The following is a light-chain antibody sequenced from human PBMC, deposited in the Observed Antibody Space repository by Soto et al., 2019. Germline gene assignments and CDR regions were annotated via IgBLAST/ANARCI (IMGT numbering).Light chain of an antibody. V-gene: IGKV3-15*01. J-gene: IGKJ2*01. Sequence: EIVLTQSPATLSLSPGERATLSCRASQGVNYLAGFQQKPGQTPRLLIYGISTRATGVPARFRGSGAEMDVTLTISSLQSEDFAGYYCQQYNNWPPRATFGQGT. CDR2: GIS. CDR3: QQYNNWPPRAT. CDR1: QGVNY.